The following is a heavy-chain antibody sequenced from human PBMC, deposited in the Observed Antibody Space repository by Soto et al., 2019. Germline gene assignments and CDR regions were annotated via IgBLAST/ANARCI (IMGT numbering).Heavy chain of an antibody. CDR3: TRHEDWNSVLMDV. J-gene: IGHJ6*02. Sequence: GGSLRLSCAASGFTFSGSAMHWVRQASGKGLEWVGRIRSKANSYATAYAASVKGRFTISRDDSKNTAYLQMNSLKTEDTAVYYCTRHEDWNSVLMDVWGQGTTVTVSS. CDR1: GFTFSGSA. V-gene: IGHV3-73*01. D-gene: IGHD1-7*01. CDR2: IRSKANSYAT.